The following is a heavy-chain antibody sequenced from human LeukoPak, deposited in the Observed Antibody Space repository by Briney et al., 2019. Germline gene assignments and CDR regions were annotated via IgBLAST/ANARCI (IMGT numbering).Heavy chain of an antibody. J-gene: IGHJ4*02. Sequence: GASVKVSCKASGGTFSSYALSWVRQAPGQGLEWMGGIIPIFGTANYAQKFQGRVTITADESTSTAYMELSSLRSEDTAVYFCARARYYYDSSRTRGFDYWGQGTLVTVSS. CDR1: GGTFSSYA. D-gene: IGHD3-22*01. CDR3: ARARYYYDSSRTRGFDY. V-gene: IGHV1-69*13. CDR2: IIPIFGTA.